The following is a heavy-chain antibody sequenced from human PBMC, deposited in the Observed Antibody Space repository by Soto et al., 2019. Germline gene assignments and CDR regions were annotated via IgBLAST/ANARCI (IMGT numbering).Heavy chain of an antibody. Sequence: SVKVSCKASGGTFSSYAISGVRQAPEQGLEWMGGIIPIFGTANYAQKFQGRVTITADESTSTAYMELSSLRSEDTAVYYCARVGGYYYGSGSSVDYWGQGTLVTVSS. CDR2: IIPIFGTA. D-gene: IGHD3-10*01. V-gene: IGHV1-69*13. CDR1: GGTFSSYA. J-gene: IGHJ4*02. CDR3: ARVGGYYYGSGSSVDY.